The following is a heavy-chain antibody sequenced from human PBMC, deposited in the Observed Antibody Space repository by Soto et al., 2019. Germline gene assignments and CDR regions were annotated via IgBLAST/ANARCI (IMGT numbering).Heavy chain of an antibody. V-gene: IGHV1-18*01. D-gene: IGHD3-10*01. CDR1: GYTFTSYG. CDR2: ISAYNGNT. CDR3: ARIRAPWFCAFDI. Sequence: ASVKGSCKASGYTFTSYGISWVRQDPGQGLEWMGWISAYNGNTNYAQKLQGRVTMTTDTSTSTAYMELRSLRSDDTAVYYCARIRAPWFCAFDIWGQGTMVTVSS. J-gene: IGHJ3*02.